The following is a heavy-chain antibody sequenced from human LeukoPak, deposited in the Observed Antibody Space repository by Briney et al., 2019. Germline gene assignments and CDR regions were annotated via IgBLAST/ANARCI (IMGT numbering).Heavy chain of an antibody. CDR2: IYYSGST. CDR3: ARHERGFGELFGGVFDY. D-gene: IGHD3-10*01. V-gene: IGHV4-39*01. Sequence: PSETLSLTCTDSGGSISSSSYYWGWIRQPPGKGLEWIGSIYYSGSTYYNPSLKSRVTISVDTSKNQFSLKLSSVTAADTAVYYCARHERGFGELFGGVFDYWGQGTLVTVSS. J-gene: IGHJ4*02. CDR1: GGSISSSSYY.